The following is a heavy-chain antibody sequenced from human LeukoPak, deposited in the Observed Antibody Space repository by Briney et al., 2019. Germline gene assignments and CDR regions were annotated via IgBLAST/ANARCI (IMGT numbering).Heavy chain of an antibody. Sequence: GGSLRLSCAASGFTFSSYAMSWVRQAPGKGLEWVSAISGSGGSTYYADSVKVRFTISRDNSKNTLYLQMNSLRAEDTAVYYCAKQPTVITIFDYWGQGTLVTVSS. V-gene: IGHV3-23*01. CDR1: GFTFSSYA. CDR3: AKQPTVITIFDY. CDR2: ISGSGGST. D-gene: IGHD4-17*01. J-gene: IGHJ4*02.